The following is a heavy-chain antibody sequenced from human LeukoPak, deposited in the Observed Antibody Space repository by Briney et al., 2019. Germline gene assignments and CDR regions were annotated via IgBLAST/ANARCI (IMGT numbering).Heavy chain of an antibody. CDR3: ARGTTSEIFGVVLSYYYYGMDV. V-gene: IGHV1-69*04. Sequence: SVKVSCKASGGTFSSYAISWVRQAPGQGLEWMGRIIPIFGIANYAQKFQGRVTITADKSTSTAYMKLSSLRSEDTAVYYCARGTTSEIFGVVLSYYYYGMDVWGQGTTVTVSS. CDR2: IIPIFGIA. D-gene: IGHD3-3*01. CDR1: GGTFSSYA. J-gene: IGHJ6*02.